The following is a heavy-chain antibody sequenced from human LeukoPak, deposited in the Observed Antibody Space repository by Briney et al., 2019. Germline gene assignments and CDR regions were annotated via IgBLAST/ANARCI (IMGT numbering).Heavy chain of an antibody. V-gene: IGHV4-4*07. Sequence: SETLSLTCTVSGGSISSYYWSWIRQPAGKGLEWIGRIYTSGSTNYNPSLKSRVTMSVDTSKNQFSLKLSSVTAADTAVYYCARGPDCSSTSCYSRTPTFDYWGQGTLVTVSS. CDR1: GGSISSYY. CDR2: IYTSGST. CDR3: ARGPDCSSTSCYSRTPTFDY. J-gene: IGHJ4*02. D-gene: IGHD2-2*01.